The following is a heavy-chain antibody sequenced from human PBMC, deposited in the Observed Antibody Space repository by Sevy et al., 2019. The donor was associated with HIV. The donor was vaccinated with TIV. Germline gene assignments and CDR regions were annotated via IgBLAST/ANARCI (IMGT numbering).Heavy chain of an antibody. CDR2: ISTYSGET. D-gene: IGHD3-22*01. CDR1: GYTFTTYP. J-gene: IGHJ4*02. CDR3: ARDSDGSGHYYADYFDY. Sequence: ASVKVSCKASGYTFTTYPIGWVRQAPGQGLEWMGWISTYSGETREATKFQGRATMTTDTSTSTAYLELRSLRSDDTAVYYCARDSDGSGHYYADYFDYWGQGTLVTVSS. V-gene: IGHV1-18*01.